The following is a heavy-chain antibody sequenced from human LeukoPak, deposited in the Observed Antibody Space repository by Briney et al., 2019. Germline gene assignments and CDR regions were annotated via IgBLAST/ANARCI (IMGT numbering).Heavy chain of an antibody. D-gene: IGHD2-2*01. J-gene: IGHJ5*02. CDR1: GGSISSYY. Sequence: PSETLSLTCTVSGGSISSYYWSWIRQPPGKGLEWIGYIYYSGSTNYNPSLKSRVTISVDTSKNQFSLKLSSVTAADTAVYYCARSKAHLSTSWYGNWFDPWGQGTLVTVSS. CDR3: ARSKAHLSTSWYGNWFDP. V-gene: IGHV4-59*08. CDR2: IYYSGST.